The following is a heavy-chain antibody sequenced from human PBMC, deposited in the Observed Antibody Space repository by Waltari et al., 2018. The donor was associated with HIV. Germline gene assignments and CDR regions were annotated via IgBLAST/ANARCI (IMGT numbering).Heavy chain of an antibody. J-gene: IGHJ6*02. CDR2: LYTSGST. V-gene: IGHV4-61*02. D-gene: IGHD2-21*02. Sequence: QVQLQESGPGLVKTSQTLSLTCTVSGGSINSGSYYWNWIRQPAGKGLEWIGRLYTSGSTNYNPPLKGRVTMTADTSKNQFSLRLTSVTASDTAIYYCSRTSTGSDYYYQVDVWGQGTTVTVS. CDR3: SRTSTGSDYYYQVDV. CDR1: GGSINSGSYY.